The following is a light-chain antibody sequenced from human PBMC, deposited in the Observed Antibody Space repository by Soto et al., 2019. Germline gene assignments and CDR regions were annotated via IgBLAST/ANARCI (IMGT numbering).Light chain of an antibody. CDR2: DAS. J-gene: IGKJ4*01. CDR1: PSVRDN. V-gene: IGKV3-15*01. CDR3: QQYNNWPPLT. Sequence: ELVMTQSPATLSVSPGERATLSCRASPSVRDNLAWYQQKPGQAPRLVIYDASNRATGIPGRFSGSGSGTDFTLTISRLEPEDFAVYYCQQYNNWPPLTFGGGTKVDIK.